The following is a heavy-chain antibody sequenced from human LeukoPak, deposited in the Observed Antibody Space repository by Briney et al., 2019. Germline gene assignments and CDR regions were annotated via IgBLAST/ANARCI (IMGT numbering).Heavy chain of an antibody. Sequence: PSETLSLTCAVYGGSITGYYWSWIRQPPGEGLEWVGEIHYTGATSYNPSLKSRATISIDTSKNQVSLKLSSVTAADTAVYYCARGNILSGYCFDFWGQGALVTVSS. D-gene: IGHD3-9*01. CDR1: GGSITGYY. J-gene: IGHJ4*02. V-gene: IGHV4-34*01. CDR3: ARGNILSGYCFDF. CDR2: IHYTGAT.